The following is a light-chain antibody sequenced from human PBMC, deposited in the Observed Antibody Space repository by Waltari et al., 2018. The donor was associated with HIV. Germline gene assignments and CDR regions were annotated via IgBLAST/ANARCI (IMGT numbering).Light chain of an antibody. CDR1: QNINSN. CDR2: GAS. Sequence: DIQLPQSPSSLSASVGDRVFIGCRSSQNINSNLNWYQQKPGKAPKLLIYGASRLQSGVPSRFSGTGSGTDFTLTISSLQAEDFATYLCQQTYSSPRYTFGQGTKLDIK. V-gene: IGKV1-39*01. J-gene: IGKJ2*01. CDR3: QQTYSSPRYT.